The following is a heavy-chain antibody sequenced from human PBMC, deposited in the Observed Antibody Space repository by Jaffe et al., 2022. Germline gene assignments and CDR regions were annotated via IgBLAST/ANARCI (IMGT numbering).Heavy chain of an antibody. Sequence: EVQLVESGGGLVKPGGSLRLSCAASGFTFSSYSMNWVRQAPGKGLEWVSSISSSSSYIYYADSVKGRFTISRDNAKNSLYLQMNSLRAEDTAVYYCARVDSSSWHGSDYWGQGTLVTVSS. CDR2: ISSSSSYI. D-gene: IGHD6-13*01. J-gene: IGHJ4*02. CDR3: ARVDSSSWHGSDY. CDR1: GFTFSSYS. V-gene: IGHV3-21*01.